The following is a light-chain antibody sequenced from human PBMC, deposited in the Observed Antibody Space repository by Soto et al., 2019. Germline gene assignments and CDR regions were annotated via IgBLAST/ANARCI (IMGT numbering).Light chain of an antibody. Sequence: QSALTQPASVSGSPGQSITISCAGTSSDVGGYNYVSWYQQHPGKAPKLMIYDVSNRPSGVSNRFSGSKSGNTASLTISGLQPKDEADYYCSSYTSSSTYVVFGGGTKVTVL. CDR3: SSYTSSSTYVV. CDR2: DVS. J-gene: IGLJ2*01. CDR1: SSDVGGYNY. V-gene: IGLV2-14*01.